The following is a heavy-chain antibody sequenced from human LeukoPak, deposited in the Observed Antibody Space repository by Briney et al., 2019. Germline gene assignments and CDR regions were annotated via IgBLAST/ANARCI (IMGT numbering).Heavy chain of an antibody. CDR1: GGSFSGYY. CDR2: INHSGST. J-gene: IGHJ4*02. V-gene: IGHV4-34*01. CDR3: AGHWAAADGFDY. D-gene: IGHD6-25*01. Sequence: SETLSLTCAVYGGSFSGYYWSWIRQPPGKGLEWIGEINHSGSTNYNPSLKSRVTISVDTSKNQFSLKLSSVTAADTAVYYCAGHWAAADGFDYWGQGTLVTVSS.